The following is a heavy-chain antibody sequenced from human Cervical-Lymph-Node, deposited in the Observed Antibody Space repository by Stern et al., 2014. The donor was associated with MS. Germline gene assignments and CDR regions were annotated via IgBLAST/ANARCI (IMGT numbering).Heavy chain of an antibody. J-gene: IGHJ5*02. V-gene: IGHV4-39*01. CDR1: GGSISSSTYY. D-gene: IGHD6-19*01. Sequence: QVQLQESGPGLVKPSETLSLTCTVSGGSISSSTYYWGWIRQPPGKGLEWIGSIYYSGSTYYNPSLKSRVTISVDTSKNQFSLKLGAVAAADTAVYYCACVSGSGPWGQGTLVTVSS. CDR3: ACVSGSGP. CDR2: IYYSGST.